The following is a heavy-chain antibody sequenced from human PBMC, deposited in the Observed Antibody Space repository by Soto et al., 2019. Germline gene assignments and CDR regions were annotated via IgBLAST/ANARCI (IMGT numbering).Heavy chain of an antibody. V-gene: IGHV4-30-4*01. Sequence: KGLEWIGYIYYSGSTYYNPSLKSRVTISVDTSKNQFSLKLSSVTAADTAVYYCARDIFYDSSGNNWFFPWGQGTLVKASS. CDR3: ARDIFYDSSGNNWFFP. D-gene: IGHD3-22*01. J-gene: IGHJ5*02. CDR2: IYYSGST.